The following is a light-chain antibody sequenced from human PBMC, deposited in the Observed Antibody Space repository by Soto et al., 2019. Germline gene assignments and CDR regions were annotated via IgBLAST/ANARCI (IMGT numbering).Light chain of an antibody. CDR3: CSYADTTTWV. J-gene: IGLJ3*02. Sequence: QSVLTQPASVSGSPGQSITISCTGTSSDVGSHNFVSWYQQRPGKAPKLMIFEVTKRPSGVSDRFSASKSGNTASLTISGVRAEDEAEYYCCSYADTTTWVFGGGTKVTVL. CDR2: EVT. V-gene: IGLV2-23*02. CDR1: SSDVGSHNF.